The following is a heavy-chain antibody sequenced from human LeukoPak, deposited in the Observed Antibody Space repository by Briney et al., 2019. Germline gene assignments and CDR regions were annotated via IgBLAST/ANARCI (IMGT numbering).Heavy chain of an antibody. D-gene: IGHD2-2*01. CDR1: GFTFSSYE. Sequence: AGGSLRLSCAASGFTFSSYEMNWVRQAPGKGLEWVSAISGSGGSTYYADSVKGRFTISRDNSKNTLYLQMNSLRAEDTAVYYCAKDPIVVVPAYYFDYWGQGTLVTVSS. CDR3: AKDPIVVVPAYYFDY. CDR2: ISGSGGST. J-gene: IGHJ4*02. V-gene: IGHV3-23*01.